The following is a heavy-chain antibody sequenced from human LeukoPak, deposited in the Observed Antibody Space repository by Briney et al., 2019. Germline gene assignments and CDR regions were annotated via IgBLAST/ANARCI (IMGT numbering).Heavy chain of an antibody. V-gene: IGHV1-69*04. J-gene: IGHJ5*02. CDR1: GGTFISYA. D-gene: IGHD2-15*01. CDR2: IIPILGIA. Sequence: SVNVSLEASGGTFISYAISWVRQAPGQGLEWMGRIIPILGIANYAQKFQGRVTITADKSTSTAYMELSSLRSEDTAVYYCARAIVVVVADTPDGGWFDPWGQGTLVTVSS. CDR3: ARAIVVVVADTPDGGWFDP.